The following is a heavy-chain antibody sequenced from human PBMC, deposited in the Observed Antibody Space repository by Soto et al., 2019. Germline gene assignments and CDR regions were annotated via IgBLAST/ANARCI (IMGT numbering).Heavy chain of an antibody. CDR2: IYATGTT. CDR1: GASISGYY. V-gene: IGHV4-4*07. J-gene: IGHJ5*02. D-gene: IGHD1-1*01. CDR3: VRDGTKTLRDWFDP. Sequence: QVQLQESGPGLVKPSETLSLTCTVSGASISGYYWSWIRKSAGKGLEWIGRIYATGTTDYNPSLKSRVMMSVETSKKQLSLRLRSVTAAETAVYYCVRDGTKTLRDWFDPWGQGISVTVSS.